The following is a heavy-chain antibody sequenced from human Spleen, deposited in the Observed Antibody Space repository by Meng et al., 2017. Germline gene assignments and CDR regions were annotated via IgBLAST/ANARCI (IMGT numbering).Heavy chain of an antibody. D-gene: IGHD3-3*01. J-gene: IGHJ4*02. CDR2: ISAYNGNT. V-gene: IGHV1-18*01. CDR3: ARGNYDFWSGYYGFDY. Sequence: ASVKVSCKASGYTFTSYGISWVRQAPGQGLEWMGWISAYNGNTNYAQKLQGRVTMTTDTSTSTAYMELRSLRSDDTAVYYCARGNYDFWSGYYGFDYWGQGNRVNGAS. CDR1: GYTFTSYG.